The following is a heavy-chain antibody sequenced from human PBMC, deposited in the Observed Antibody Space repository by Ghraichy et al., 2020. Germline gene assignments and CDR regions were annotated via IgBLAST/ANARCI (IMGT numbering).Heavy chain of an antibody. Sequence: SCAASGFTFSSYAMSWVRQAPGKGLEWVSAISGSGGSTYYADSVKGRFTISRDNSKNTLYLQMNSLRAEDTAVYYCAKLVYCSSTSCYFWYFDLWGRGTLVTVSS. CDR1: GFTFSSYA. CDR3: AKLVYCSSTSCYFWYFDL. D-gene: IGHD2-2*01. V-gene: IGHV3-23*01. CDR2: ISGSGGST. J-gene: IGHJ2*01.